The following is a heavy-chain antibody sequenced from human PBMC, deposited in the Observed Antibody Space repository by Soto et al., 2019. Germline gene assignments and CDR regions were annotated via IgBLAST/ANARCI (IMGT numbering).Heavy chain of an antibody. J-gene: IGHJ4*02. CDR3: ARDLRILTYCGGDCYFDY. V-gene: IGHV1-18*01. D-gene: IGHD2-21*01. CDR2: ISAYNGNT. Sequence: ASVKVSCKASGYTFTSYGISWVRQAPGQGLEWMGWISAYNGNTNYAQKLQGRVTMTTDTSTSTAYMELRSLRSDDTAVYYCARDLRILTYCGGDCYFDYWGQGTLVTVSS. CDR1: GYTFTSYG.